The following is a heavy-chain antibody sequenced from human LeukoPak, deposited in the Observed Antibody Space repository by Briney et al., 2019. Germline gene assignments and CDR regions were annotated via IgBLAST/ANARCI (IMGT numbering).Heavy chain of an antibody. CDR2: IYHSGST. CDR3: ARDRYYYDSSGYNYMDV. V-gene: IGHV4-38-2*02. D-gene: IGHD3-22*01. Sequence: SETLSLTRSVSGASISGYYWTWIRQPPGRGLEWIGTIYHSGSTYYNPSLKSRVTISVDTSKNQFSLKLSSVTAADTAVYYCARDRYYYDSSGYNYMDVWGKGTTVTISS. J-gene: IGHJ6*03. CDR1: GASISGYY.